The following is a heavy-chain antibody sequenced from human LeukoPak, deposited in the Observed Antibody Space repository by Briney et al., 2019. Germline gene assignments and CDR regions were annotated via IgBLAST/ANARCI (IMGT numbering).Heavy chain of an antibody. Sequence: ASVKVSCKASGYTFTGYYMHWVRQAPGQGLEWMGWINPNSGGTNYAQKFQGRVTMTRDTSISTAYMELSRLRSDDTAVYYCARQAPPHDSSGYFDYWGQGTLVTVSS. CDR2: INPNSGGT. D-gene: IGHD3-22*01. J-gene: IGHJ4*02. CDR3: ARQAPPHDSSGYFDY. CDR1: GYTFTGYY. V-gene: IGHV1-2*02.